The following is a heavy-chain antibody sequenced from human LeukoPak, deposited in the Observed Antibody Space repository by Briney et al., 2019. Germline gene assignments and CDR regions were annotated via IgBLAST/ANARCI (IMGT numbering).Heavy chain of an antibody. CDR1: GGTFSSYA. CDR2: IIPILGIA. Sequence: GASVKVSCKASGGTFSSYAISWVRQAPGQGLEWMGRIIPILGIANYAQKFQGRVTITADKSTSTAYMELSSLRSEDTAVYYCGRDSRGYCSKGACYSIDYWGQGTLVTVSS. CDR3: GRDSRGYCSKGACYSIDY. D-gene: IGHD2-8*01. V-gene: IGHV1-69*04. J-gene: IGHJ4*02.